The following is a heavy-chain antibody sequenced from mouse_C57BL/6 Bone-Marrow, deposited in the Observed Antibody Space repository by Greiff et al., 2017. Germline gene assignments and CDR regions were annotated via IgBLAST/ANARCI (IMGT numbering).Heavy chain of an antibody. V-gene: IGHV1-58*01. D-gene: IGHD4-1*01. CDR2: IYIGNGYT. CDR1: GYTFTSYG. Sequence: EVQLQQSGAELVRPGSSVKMSCKTSGYTFTSYGINWVKQRPGQGLEWIGYIYIGNGYTEYNEKFKGKATLTSDPSSRTAYMQLSSLTSEDSAIYFCARSKGNCDEGYAMDYWGQGTSVTVSS. J-gene: IGHJ4*01. CDR3: ARSKGNCDEGYAMDY.